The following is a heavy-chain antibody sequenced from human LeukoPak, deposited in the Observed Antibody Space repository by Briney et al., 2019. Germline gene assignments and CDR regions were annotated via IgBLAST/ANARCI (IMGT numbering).Heavy chain of an antibody. CDR2: INPSGGST. CDR3: ARDRPPSGSLDY. J-gene: IGHJ4*02. D-gene: IGHD1-26*01. Sequence: ASVKVSCKASGYTFTSYYMHWVRQAPGQGLEWMGIINPSGGSTSYAQRFQGRVTMTRDMSTSTVYMELSSLRSEDTAVYYCARDRPPSGSLDYWGQGTLVTVSS. CDR1: GYTFTSYY. V-gene: IGHV1-46*01.